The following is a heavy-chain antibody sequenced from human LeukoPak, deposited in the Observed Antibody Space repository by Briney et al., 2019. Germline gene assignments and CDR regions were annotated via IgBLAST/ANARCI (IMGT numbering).Heavy chain of an antibody. D-gene: IGHD6-13*01. V-gene: IGHV1-8*01. CDR3: ARAIGSSWYRGMDV. CDR2: MNPNSGNT. Sequence: GASVKVSCKASGYTFTSYDINWVRHAPGQGLEWTGWMNPNSGNTGYAQKSQGRVTMTRNTSISTAYMELSSLRSEDTAVYYCARAIGSSWYRGMDVWSQGTTVTVPS. CDR1: GYTFTSYD. J-gene: IGHJ6*02.